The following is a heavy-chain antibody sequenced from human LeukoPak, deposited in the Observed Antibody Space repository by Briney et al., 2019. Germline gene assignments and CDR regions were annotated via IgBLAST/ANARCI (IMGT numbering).Heavy chain of an antibody. V-gene: IGHV3-7*01. Sequence: PGGSLRLSCAASGFTFSSYWMNWVRQAPGKGLEWVANIKQDGSEKYYVDSVKGRFTISRDNAKNSLYLQMNSLGAEDTAVYYCASHYYGSGSYFSYWGQGTLVTVSS. J-gene: IGHJ4*02. CDR3: ASHYYGSGSYFSY. D-gene: IGHD3-10*01. CDR1: GFTFSSYW. CDR2: IKQDGSEK.